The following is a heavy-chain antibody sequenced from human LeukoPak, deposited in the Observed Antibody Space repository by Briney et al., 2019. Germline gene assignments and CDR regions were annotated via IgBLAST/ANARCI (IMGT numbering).Heavy chain of an antibody. V-gene: IGHV3-21*01. CDR2: ISSSSSYI. J-gene: IGHJ4*02. Sequence: GGSLRLSCAASGFTFSRYSMNWVRQAPGKGLEWVSSISSSSSYIYYADSVKGRFTISRDNAKNSLYLQMNSLRAEDTAVYYCASGPITMIVVGSFDYWGQGTLVTVSS. CDR3: ASGPITMIVVGSFDY. CDR1: GFTFSRYS. D-gene: IGHD3-22*01.